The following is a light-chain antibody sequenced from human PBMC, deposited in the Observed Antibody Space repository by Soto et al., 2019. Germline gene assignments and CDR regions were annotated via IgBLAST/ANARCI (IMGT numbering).Light chain of an antibody. CDR2: DAS. J-gene: IGKJ1*01. CDR1: QSVSSY. V-gene: IGKV3-11*01. CDR3: QQRSNWPPTWT. Sequence: EIVLTQSPATLSLSPGERATLSCRASQSVSSYLAWYQQKAGQAPRLLIYDASNRATGIPARFSGSGSGTDFTLTISSLEPEDFAVYYYQQRSNWPPTWTFGQGTKVEIK.